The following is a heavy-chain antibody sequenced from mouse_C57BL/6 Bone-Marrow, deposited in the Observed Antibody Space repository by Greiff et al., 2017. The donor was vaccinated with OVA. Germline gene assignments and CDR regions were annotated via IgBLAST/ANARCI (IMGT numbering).Heavy chain of an antibody. V-gene: IGHV1-81*01. Sequence: QVQLQQSGAELARPGASVKLSCKASGYTFTSYGISWVKQRTGQGLEWIGEIYPRSGNTYYNDKFKGKATLTADKSSSTAYMELRSLTSEDSAVYFCARWRYFDVWGTGTTVTVSS. CDR1: GYTFTSYG. CDR2: IYPRSGNT. CDR3: ARWRYFDV. J-gene: IGHJ1*03.